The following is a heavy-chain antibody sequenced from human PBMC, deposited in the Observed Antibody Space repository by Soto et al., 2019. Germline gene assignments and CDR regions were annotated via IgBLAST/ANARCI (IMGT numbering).Heavy chain of an antibody. J-gene: IGHJ6*02. CDR1: GGTFNNYP. Sequence: SVKVSCKASGGTFNNYPITWVRQAPGQGLEWMGGSIPIFGTANYAQKFQGRVTISVDESTSTAYMELSSLRSEDTAVYYCARGRGYSGDDHCYYFDMDVWGQGTTVTV. CDR3: ARGRGYSGDDHCYYFDMDV. CDR2: SIPIFGTA. V-gene: IGHV1-69*13. D-gene: IGHD5-12*01.